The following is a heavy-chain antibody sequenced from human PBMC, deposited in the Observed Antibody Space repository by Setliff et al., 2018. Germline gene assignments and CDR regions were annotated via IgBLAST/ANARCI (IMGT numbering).Heavy chain of an antibody. Sequence: GGSLRLSCAASGFTVSSNYMSWVRQAPGKGLEWVSVIYSGGSTYYADSVKGRFTISRDNSKNTLYLQMNSLRAEDTAVYYCASTEYSSSSSYYYYYMDVWGKGNTVTVSS. V-gene: IGHV3-66*02. D-gene: IGHD6-6*01. CDR2: IYSGGST. CDR3: ASTEYSSSSSYYYYYMDV. CDR1: GFTVSSNY. J-gene: IGHJ6*03.